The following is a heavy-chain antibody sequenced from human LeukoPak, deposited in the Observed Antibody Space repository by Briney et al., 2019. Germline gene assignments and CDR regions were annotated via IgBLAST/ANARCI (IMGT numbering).Heavy chain of an antibody. CDR2: IYYSGST. V-gene: IGHV4-39*01. J-gene: IGHJ5*02. CDR1: GGSMSSSSYY. Sequence: TSETLSLTCTVSGGSMSSSSYYWGWIRQPPGKGLEWIGSIYYSGSTYYNPSLKSRVTISVDTSKNQFSLKLSSVTAADTAVYYGARQGGIRFDPWGQGTLVTVSS. CDR3: ARQGGIRFDP. D-gene: IGHD6-13*01.